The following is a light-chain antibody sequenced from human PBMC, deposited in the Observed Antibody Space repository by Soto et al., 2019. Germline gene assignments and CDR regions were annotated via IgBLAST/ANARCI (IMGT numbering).Light chain of an antibody. CDR1: QSVSNSY. CDR3: HQYGSSPWT. V-gene: IGKV3-20*01. Sequence: PGERAILSCRASQSVSNSYLAWYQQKPGQAPRLLIYGASSRATGIPDRFSGSGSGTDFTLTISRLEPEDFAVYYCHQYGSSPWTFGQGTKVDIK. J-gene: IGKJ1*01. CDR2: GAS.